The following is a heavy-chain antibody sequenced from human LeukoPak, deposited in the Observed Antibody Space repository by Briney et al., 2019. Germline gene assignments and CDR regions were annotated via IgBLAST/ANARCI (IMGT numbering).Heavy chain of an antibody. J-gene: IGHJ6*02. CDR1: GYTFTSYY. CDR2: INPSGGST. D-gene: IGHD3-10*01. Sequence: GASVKVSCKASGYTFTSYYMHWVRQAPGQGLEWMGIINPSGGSTSYAQKFQGRVTMTRDTSTSTVYMELSSLGSEDTAVYYCARTHTLWFGELFTTLDYYYYYGMDVWGQGTTVTVSS. CDR3: ARTHTLWFGELFTTLDYYYYYGMDV. V-gene: IGHV1-46*01.